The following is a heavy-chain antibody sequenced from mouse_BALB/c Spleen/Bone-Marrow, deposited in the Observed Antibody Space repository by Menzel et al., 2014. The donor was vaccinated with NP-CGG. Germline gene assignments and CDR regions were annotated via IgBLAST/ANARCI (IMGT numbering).Heavy chain of an antibody. V-gene: IGHV1-14*01. Sequence: VQLQQSGPEPVKPGASVKMSCKASGYTFXSYVMHWVKQKPGQGLEWIGNINPYNDGTKYNEKFKGKATLTSDKFSSTAYMELGSLTSEDSAVYYCARSLYGFDWYFDVWGAGTTVTVSS. CDR1: GYTFXSYV. CDR2: INPYNDGT. D-gene: IGHD2-2*01. J-gene: IGHJ1*01. CDR3: ARSLYGFDWYFDV.